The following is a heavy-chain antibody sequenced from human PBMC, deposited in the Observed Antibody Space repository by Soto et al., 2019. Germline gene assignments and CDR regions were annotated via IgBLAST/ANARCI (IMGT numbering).Heavy chain of an antibody. Sequence: PSQTLSLTCAISWDSVSRNSAGWNWIRQSPSRGLEWLGRTYYRSKWYNDYAVSVKSRITINSDTSKNQFSLQLNSVTPEDTAVYYCAHYYNGMDVRGQGTTVTVS. J-gene: IGHJ6*02. CDR2: TYYRSKWYN. V-gene: IGHV6-1*01. CDR3: AHYYNGMDV. CDR1: WDSVSRNSAG.